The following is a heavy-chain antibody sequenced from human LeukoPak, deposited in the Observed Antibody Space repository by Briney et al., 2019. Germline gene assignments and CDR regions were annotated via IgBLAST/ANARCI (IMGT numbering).Heavy chain of an antibody. J-gene: IGHJ4*02. V-gene: IGHV3-30*03. CDR3: ATRGGPSTSGELLVALDY. Sequence: GGSLRLSCAASGFSFSHYGMHWVRQAPGKGLEWVAVISHDGSNKYFADSVKGRFTISRDNAKNTLSLQMNSLRAEDTAVYYCATRGGPSTSGELLVALDYWGQGTLVTVSS. CDR2: ISHDGSNK. D-gene: IGHD3-10*01. CDR1: GFSFSHYG.